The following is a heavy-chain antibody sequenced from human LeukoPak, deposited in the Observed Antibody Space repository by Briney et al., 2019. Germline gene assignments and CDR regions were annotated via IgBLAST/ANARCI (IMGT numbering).Heavy chain of an antibody. Sequence: GGSLRLSCAPSGFTFNSYPMTWVRQVPGKGLEWVSTILSGGDTYYADSVKGRFTISRDNSRDTLYLQMNSLRAEDTAVYYCARGGGAYTPFDCWGLGTLVTVSS. CDR2: ILSGGDT. J-gene: IGHJ4*02. CDR1: GFTFNSYP. CDR3: ARGGGAYTPFDC. V-gene: IGHV3-23*01. D-gene: IGHD3-16*01.